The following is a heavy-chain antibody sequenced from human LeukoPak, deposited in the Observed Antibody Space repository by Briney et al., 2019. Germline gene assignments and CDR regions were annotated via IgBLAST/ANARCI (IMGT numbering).Heavy chain of an antibody. D-gene: IGHD4-17*01. J-gene: IGHJ4*02. CDR2: IWYDGSNK. Sequence: PGGSLRLSCAASGFTSSGYGMHWVRQAPGKGLEWVAVIWYDGSNKYYADSVKGRFTISRDNSKNTLYLQMNSLRAEDTAVYYCAREVGADYGDYERDYWGQGTLVTVSS. V-gene: IGHV3-33*01. CDR1: GFTSSGYG. CDR3: AREVGADYGDYERDY.